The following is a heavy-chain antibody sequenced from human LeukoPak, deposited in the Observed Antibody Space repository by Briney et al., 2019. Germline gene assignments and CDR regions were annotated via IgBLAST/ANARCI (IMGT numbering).Heavy chain of an antibody. J-gene: IGHJ4*02. V-gene: IGHV3-30-3*01. CDR1: GFTFSSYT. CDR2: VSHNGPDK. CDR3: ARDDY. Sequence: GGSLRLSCAASGFTFSSYTTHWVRQAPGKGLEWVAVVSHNGPDKYYADSVKGRFTISRDNSKNTLYLQMSSLRADDTAVYYCARDDYWGQGTLVTVSS.